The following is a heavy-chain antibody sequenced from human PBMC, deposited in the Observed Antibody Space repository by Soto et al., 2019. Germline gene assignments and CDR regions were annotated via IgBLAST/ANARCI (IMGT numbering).Heavy chain of an antibody. D-gene: IGHD3-10*01. J-gene: IGHJ5*02. CDR1: GLTFSTYN. CDR2: IFSGSRYI. V-gene: IGHV3-21*01. CDR3: AKVLGNSAP. Sequence: LRLSCAGSGLTFSTYNMNWVRQAPGKGLEWVSSIFSGSRYIYYTDSVKGRFTISRDNSKNTLYLQMNSLRAEDTAVYYCAKVLGNSAPWGQGTLVTVS.